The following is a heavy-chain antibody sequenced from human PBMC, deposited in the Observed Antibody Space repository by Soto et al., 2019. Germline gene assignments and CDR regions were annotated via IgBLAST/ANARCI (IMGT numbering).Heavy chain of an antibody. Sequence: QITLKESGPTLVKPTQTLTLTCTFSGLSLSTTGVGVGWIRQPPGKALEWLALIYWDDDKRYSPSLKSRLTTTTDPSTTQVVLTIPTLDPVATATYYCVQSRCGGDCLQSYSSHSYYGLDVWGQGTTVTVSS. D-gene: IGHD2-21*02. CDR1: GLSLSTTGVG. J-gene: IGHJ6*02. CDR3: VQSRCGGDCLQSYSSHSYYGLDV. V-gene: IGHV2-5*02. CDR2: IYWDDDK.